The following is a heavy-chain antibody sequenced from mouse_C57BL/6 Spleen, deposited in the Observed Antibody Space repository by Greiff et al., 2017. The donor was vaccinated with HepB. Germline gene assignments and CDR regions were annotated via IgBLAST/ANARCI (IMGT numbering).Heavy chain of an antibody. V-gene: IGHV5-4*01. CDR3: ARDGTTVVAKDAMDY. CDR1: GFTFSSYA. J-gene: IGHJ4*01. CDR2: ISDGGSYT. Sequence: EVKVVESGGGLVKPGGSLKLSCAASGFTFSSYAMSWVRQTPEKRLEWVATISDGGSYTYYPDNVKGRFTISRDNAKNNLYLQMSHLKSEDTAMYYCARDGTTVVAKDAMDYWGQGTSVTVSS. D-gene: IGHD1-1*01.